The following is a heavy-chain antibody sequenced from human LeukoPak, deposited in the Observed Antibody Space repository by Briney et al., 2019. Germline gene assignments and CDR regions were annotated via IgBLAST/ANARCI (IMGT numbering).Heavy chain of an antibody. J-gene: IGHJ5*02. CDR2: IKQDGSEK. V-gene: IGHV3-7*01. D-gene: IGHD3-16*01. CDR3: ARRGGFLGWFDP. CDR1: GFTFSSYA. Sequence: PGGSLRLSCAASGFTFSSYAMSWVRQAPGKGLEWVANIKQDGSEKYYVDSVKGRFTISRDNAKNSLYLQMNSLRAEDTAVYYCARRGGFLGWFDPWGQGTLVTVSS.